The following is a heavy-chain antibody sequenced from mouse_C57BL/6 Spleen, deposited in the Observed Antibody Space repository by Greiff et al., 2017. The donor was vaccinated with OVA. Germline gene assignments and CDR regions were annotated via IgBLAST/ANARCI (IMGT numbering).Heavy chain of an antibody. CDR2: INPSTGGT. CDR1: GYSFTGYY. CDR3: ARLVYYSFAY. V-gene: IGHV1-42*01. D-gene: IGHD1-1*02. J-gene: IGHJ3*01. Sequence: VHVKQSGPELVKPGASVKISCKASGYSFTGYYMNWVKQSPEKSLEWIGEINPSTGGTTYNQKFKAKATLTVDKSSSTAYMQLKSLTSEDSAVYYCARLVYYSFAYWGQGTLVTVSA.